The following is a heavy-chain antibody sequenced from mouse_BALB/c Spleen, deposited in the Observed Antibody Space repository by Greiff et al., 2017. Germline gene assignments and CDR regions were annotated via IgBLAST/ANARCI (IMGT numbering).Heavy chain of an antibody. CDR2: ISSGGSYT. D-gene: IGHD2-14*01. CDR1: GFTFSSYT. V-gene: IGHV5-6-4*01. J-gene: IGHJ4*01. CDR3: TREGVRNYAMDY. Sequence: EVKLVESGGGLVKPGGSLKLSCAASGFTFSSYTMSWVRQTPEKRLEWVATISSGGSYTYYPDSVKGRFTISRDNAKNTLYLQMSSLKSEDTAMYYCTREGVRNYAMDYWGQGTSVTVSS.